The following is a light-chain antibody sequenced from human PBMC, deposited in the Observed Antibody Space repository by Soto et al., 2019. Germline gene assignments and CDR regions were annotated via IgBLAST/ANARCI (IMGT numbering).Light chain of an antibody. Sequence: DIQMTQSPSTLSASVGDRVTITCRASQTISNWLAWYQQKPGKAPNLLIYTASNLNSGAPSRFSGSGSGTEFTLIISRLQLDDFATDYCQQYDIDTGLTFGGGNKVEIK. CDR3: QQYDIDTGLT. CDR2: TAS. CDR1: QTISNW. V-gene: IGKV1-5*03. J-gene: IGKJ4*01.